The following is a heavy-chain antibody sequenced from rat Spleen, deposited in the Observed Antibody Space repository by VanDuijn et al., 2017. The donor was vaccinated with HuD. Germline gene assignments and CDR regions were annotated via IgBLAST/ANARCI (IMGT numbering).Heavy chain of an antibody. Sequence: EVQLVESGGGLVQPGRSLKLSCAALGFTFSNYYMAWVRQAPKKGLEWVASISPSGGNTYYRDSVKGRFTISRDNAKSTLYLQMDSLRSEDTATYYCATTYFGYGYFDYWGQGVMVTVSS. CDR2: ISPSGGNT. D-gene: IGHD1-7*01. V-gene: IGHV5S23*01. CDR3: ATTYFGYGYFDY. J-gene: IGHJ2*01. CDR1: GFTFSNYY.